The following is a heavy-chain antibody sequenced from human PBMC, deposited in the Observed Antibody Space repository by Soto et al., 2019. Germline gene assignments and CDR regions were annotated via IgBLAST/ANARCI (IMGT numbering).Heavy chain of an antibody. D-gene: IGHD2-21*02. CDR1: AFTFSSYA. CDR2: VSGSGDST. J-gene: IGHJ4*02. Sequence: EVQLLESGGGLAQPGGSLRLSCAASAFTFSSYAVSWVRQAPGKGLEWVSAVSGSGDSTYYADSVKGRFTIPRDNSKNTLYLQMNSLRAEDTAVYYCAKGRASDCPGCTQDYWGQGTLVTVSS. CDR3: AKGRASDCPGCTQDY. V-gene: IGHV3-23*01.